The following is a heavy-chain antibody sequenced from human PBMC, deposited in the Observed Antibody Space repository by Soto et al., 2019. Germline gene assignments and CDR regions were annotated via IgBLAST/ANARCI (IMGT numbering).Heavy chain of an antibody. V-gene: IGHV3-66*01. D-gene: IGHD2-15*01. J-gene: IGHJ3*02. CDR3: AREPRYCRGGSCSITGDAYDI. CDR2: ISNRGDT. CDR1: GFIVSNTY. Sequence: SGGGLVQPGGSLRLSCTASGFIVSNTYVNWVRQAPGKGLEWVSVISNRGDTHYADSVRGRFSLSRDISDNTLHLQMNNLRVEDTAVYYCAREPRYCRGGSCSITGDAYDIWGQGTMVTVSS.